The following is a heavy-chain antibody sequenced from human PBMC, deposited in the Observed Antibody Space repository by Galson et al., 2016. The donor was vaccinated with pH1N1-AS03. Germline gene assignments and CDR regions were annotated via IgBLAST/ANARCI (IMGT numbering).Heavy chain of an antibody. V-gene: IGHV1-2*02. D-gene: IGHD6-13*01. CDR2: INTDSGGT. J-gene: IGHJ3*01. CDR1: TFSTYY. CDR3: VRGSPHSSSTNYAFEF. Sequence: TFSTYYMHLLRQAPGQGLEWMAWINTDSGGTDYAQKFQGRVTMTRDASISTTYMELSSLRSDDTAVYYCVRGSPHSSSTNYAFEFWGRGTMVTVSS.